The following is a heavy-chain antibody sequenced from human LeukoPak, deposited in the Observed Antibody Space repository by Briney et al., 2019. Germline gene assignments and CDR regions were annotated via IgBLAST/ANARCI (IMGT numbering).Heavy chain of an antibody. V-gene: IGHV3-30*02. D-gene: IGHD4-17*01. CDR2: IRFDGSAK. CDR1: EFTFSDPG. J-gene: IGHJ4*02. Sequence: SGGSLRLSCAASEFTFSDPGMHWVRQTPGKGLEWLAFIRFDGSAKFYADSVKGRFSISRDNSRNTLFLQMNSLRIEDTAVYHCAKDDGDYYWGQGTLVTVSS. CDR3: AKDDGDYY.